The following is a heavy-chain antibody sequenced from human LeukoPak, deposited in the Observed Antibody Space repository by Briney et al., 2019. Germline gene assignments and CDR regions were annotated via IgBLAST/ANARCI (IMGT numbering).Heavy chain of an antibody. D-gene: IGHD2-2*01. CDR3: AKRGNPAVGHHYLDV. CDR2: ITLSGGST. CDR1: GFTFSSYS. Sequence: GGSLRLSCAASGFTFSSYSMNWVRQAPGKGLEWVSSITLSGGSTFYADSVKGRFTISRDNSKNTLYLQMNSLGAEDTAVYYCAKRGNPAVGHHYLDVWGEGATVSVSS. J-gene: IGHJ6*03. V-gene: IGHV3-23*01.